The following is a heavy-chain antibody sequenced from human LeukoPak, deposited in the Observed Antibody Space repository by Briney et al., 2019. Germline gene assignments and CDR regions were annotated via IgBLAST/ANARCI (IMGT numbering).Heavy chain of an antibody. V-gene: IGHV3-20*04. Sequence: PGGSLRLSCAASGFTFDDYAMSWVRQAPGKGLEWVSGINWNGGSTGYADSVKGRFTISRDNVKNSLFLQMNSLRAEDSALYYCARLFCGGDCFSVDYFYNYGTDVWGQGTTVTVSS. J-gene: IGHJ6*02. D-gene: IGHD2-21*02. CDR2: INWNGGST. CDR3: ARLFCGGDCFSVDYFYNYGTDV. CDR1: GFTFDDYA.